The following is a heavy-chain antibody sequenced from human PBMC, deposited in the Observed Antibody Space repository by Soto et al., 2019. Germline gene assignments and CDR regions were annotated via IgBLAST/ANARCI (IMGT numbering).Heavy chain of an antibody. CDR3: AREEVPEGIVVVLQGPFDY. J-gene: IGHJ4*02. Sequence: QVQLVESGGGVVQPGRSLRLSCAASGFTFSSYAMHWVRQAPGKGLEWVAVISYDGSNKYYADSVKGRFTISRDNSKNALYLQMNSLRAEDTAVYYCAREEVPEGIVVVLQGPFDYWGQGTLVTVSS. CDR2: ISYDGSNK. V-gene: IGHV3-30-3*01. CDR1: GFTFSSYA. D-gene: IGHD3-22*01.